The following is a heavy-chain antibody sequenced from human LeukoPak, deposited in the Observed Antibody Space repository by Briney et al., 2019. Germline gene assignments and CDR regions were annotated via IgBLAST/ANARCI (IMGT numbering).Heavy chain of an antibody. CDR2: ISGSSSYT. D-gene: IGHD2-15*01. J-gene: IGHJ3*02. Sequence: GGPLRLSCAASGFTFSDFYISWIRQAPGKGLEWVSYISGSSSYTNYADSVKGRFTISRDNAKNSLYLQMNSLRAEDTALYYCARLECSGGSCYSAFDIWGQGTMVTVSS. CDR1: GFTFSDFY. V-gene: IGHV3-11*06. CDR3: ARLECSGGSCYSAFDI.